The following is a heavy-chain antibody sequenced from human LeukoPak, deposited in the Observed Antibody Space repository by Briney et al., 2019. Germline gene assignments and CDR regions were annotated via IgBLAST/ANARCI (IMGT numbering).Heavy chain of an antibody. D-gene: IGHD6-19*01. CDR2: ISAYNGNT. V-gene: IGHV1-18*01. CDR3: AREVYSSGSAGFDY. Sequence: RASVKVSCKASGYTFTSYGISWVRQAPGQGLEWMGWISAYNGNTNYAQKLHGRVTMTTDTSTSTAYMELRSLRSDDTAVYYCAREVYSSGSAGFDYWGQGTMVTVSS. J-gene: IGHJ4*02. CDR1: GYTFTSYG.